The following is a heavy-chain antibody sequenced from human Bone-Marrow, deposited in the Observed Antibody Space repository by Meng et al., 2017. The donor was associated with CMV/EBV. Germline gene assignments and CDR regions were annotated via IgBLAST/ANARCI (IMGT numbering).Heavy chain of an antibody. D-gene: IGHD3-3*01. J-gene: IGHJ4*02. Sequence: GESLKISCAASGFTFSSYRMSWVRQAPGKGLEWVANIKQDGSEKYYVDSVKGRFTISRDNAKNSLYLQMNSLRAEDTAVYDCARTIRGITISGVVTHFDYWGQGTLVTVSS. CDR1: GFTFSSYR. CDR2: IKQDGSEK. CDR3: ARTIRGITISGVVTHFDY. V-gene: IGHV3-7*01.